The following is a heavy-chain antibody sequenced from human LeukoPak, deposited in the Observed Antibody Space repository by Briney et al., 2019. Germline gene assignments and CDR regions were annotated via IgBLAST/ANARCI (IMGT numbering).Heavy chain of an antibody. CDR2: IYYGGST. J-gene: IGHJ4*02. D-gene: IGHD3-22*01. CDR1: GGSINSSSYY. Sequence: SETLSLTCAVSGGSINSSSYYWGWIRQPPGKGLEWIGSIYYGGSTYYNPSLKSRVTISVDMSKNQFSLKLSSVTAADTAVYYCASLPTVYSRGYLALWGQGTLVTVSS. CDR3: ASLPTVYSRGYLAL. V-gene: IGHV4-39*07.